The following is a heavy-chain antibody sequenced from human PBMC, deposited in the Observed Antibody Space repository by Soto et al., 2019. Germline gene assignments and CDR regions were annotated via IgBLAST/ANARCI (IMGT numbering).Heavy chain of an antibody. D-gene: IGHD1-26*01. CDR1: GFTFSNAW. V-gene: IGHV3-15*01. Sequence: PVGSLRLSCAASGFTFSNAWMSWVRQAPGKGLEWVGRIKSKADGGTTDYAAPVKGRFTISRDDSKNTLYLQMNSLKTEDTAVYYCTTAVGTVGAMLNDAFDIWGQGTMVTVSS. CDR2: IKSKADGGTT. CDR3: TTAVGTVGAMLNDAFDI. J-gene: IGHJ3*02.